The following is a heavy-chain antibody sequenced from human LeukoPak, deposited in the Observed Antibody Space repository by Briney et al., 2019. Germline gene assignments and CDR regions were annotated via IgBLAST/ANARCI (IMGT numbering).Heavy chain of an antibody. J-gene: IGHJ4*02. CDR3: ARDRDSSGWFDY. CDR2: LYTSGST. D-gene: IGHD6-19*01. Sequence: SETLSLTCTVSGGSISSYYWSWIRQPAGKGLEWIGRLYTSGSTNYNPSLKSRVTMSVDMSKNQFSLKLSSVTAADTAFYYCARDRDSSGWFDYWGQGALVTVSS. CDR1: GGSISSYY. V-gene: IGHV4-4*07.